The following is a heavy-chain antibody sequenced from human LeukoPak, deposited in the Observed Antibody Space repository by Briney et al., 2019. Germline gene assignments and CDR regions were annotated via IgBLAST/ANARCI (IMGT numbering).Heavy chain of an antibody. CDR1: GYTFVGYY. V-gene: IGHV1-2*02. Sequence: ASVKVSCKASGYTFVGYYLHWVRQAPGQGLEWMAWIDPYTGNTHYAQKFQGRITVTRDTSVSTTYMELTWLTSDDTARYYCAREYSASEHWGQGTLVTVSS. J-gene: IGHJ4*02. D-gene: IGHD5-12*01. CDR2: IDPYTGNT. CDR3: AREYSASEH.